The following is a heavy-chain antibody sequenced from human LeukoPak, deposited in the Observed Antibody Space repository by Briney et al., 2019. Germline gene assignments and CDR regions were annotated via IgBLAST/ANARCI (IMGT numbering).Heavy chain of an antibody. Sequence: TGGSLRLSCAASGFTFSSYSMNWVRQAPGKGLEWVSSISSSSSYIYYADSVKGRFTISRDNAKNSLYLQMNSLRAEDTAVYYCAHPRSTMVRGANDAFDIWGQGTMVTVSS. D-gene: IGHD3-10*01. V-gene: IGHV3-21*01. J-gene: IGHJ3*02. CDR3: AHPRSTMVRGANDAFDI. CDR2: ISSSSSYI. CDR1: GFTFSSYS.